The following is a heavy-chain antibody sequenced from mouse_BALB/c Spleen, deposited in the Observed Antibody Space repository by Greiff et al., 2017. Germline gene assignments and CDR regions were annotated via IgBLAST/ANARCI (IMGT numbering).Heavy chain of an antibody. CDR2: IAPGSGST. Sequence: DLVKPGASVKLSCKASGYTFTSYWINWIQQRPGQGLEWIGRIAPGSGSTYYNEMFKGKATLTVDTSSSTAYIQLSSLSSEDSAVYFCARSGYYDYDVAWFAYWGQGTLVTVSA. CDR1: GYTFTSYW. V-gene: IGHV1S41*01. J-gene: IGHJ3*01. D-gene: IGHD2-4*01. CDR3: ARSGYYDYDVAWFAY.